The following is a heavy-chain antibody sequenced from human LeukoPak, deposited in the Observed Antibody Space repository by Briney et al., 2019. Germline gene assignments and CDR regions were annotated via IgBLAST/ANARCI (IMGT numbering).Heavy chain of an antibody. V-gene: IGHV1-2*02. CDR1: GYTFTGYY. D-gene: IGHD6-13*01. J-gene: IGHJ4*02. CDR2: INPNSGGT. Sequence: GSSVKVSCKASGYTFTGYYMHWVRQAPGQGLEWMGWINPNSGGTNYAQKFQGRVTMTRDTSISTAYMELSRLRSDDTAVYYCAREQQLVGWYWGQGTLVTVSS. CDR3: AREQQLVGWY.